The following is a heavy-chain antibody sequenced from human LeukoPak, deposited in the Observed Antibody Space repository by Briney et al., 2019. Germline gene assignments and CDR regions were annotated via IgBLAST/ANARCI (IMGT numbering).Heavy chain of an antibody. V-gene: IGHV3-48*01. D-gene: IGHD3-9*01. J-gene: IGHJ3*02. CDR3: ARDLPYYDILTGADM. CDR2: IGSSSSTI. CDR1: GFTFSTYS. Sequence: GGSLRLSCAASGFTFSTYSMNWVRQAPGKGLEWVSYIGSSSSTIHYADSVKGRFTISRDNAENSLYLQMNSLRAEDTAVYYCARDLPYYDILTGADMWGQGTMVTVSS.